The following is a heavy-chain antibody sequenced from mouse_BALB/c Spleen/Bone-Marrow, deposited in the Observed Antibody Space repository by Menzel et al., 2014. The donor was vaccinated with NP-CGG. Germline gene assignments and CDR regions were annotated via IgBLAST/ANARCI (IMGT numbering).Heavy chain of an antibody. V-gene: IGHV1-82*01. CDR1: GYAFSSSW. J-gene: IGHJ2*01. CDR3: ARGGNYRFDY. Sequence: QVQLQQPGPELVKPGASVKISCKASGYAFSSSWMNWVKQRPGQGLEWIGRIYPGDGDTNYNGKFKGKATLTADKSSSTAYMQLSSLTSVDSAVYFCARGGNYRFDYWGQGTTLTV. D-gene: IGHD2-1*01. CDR2: IYPGDGDT.